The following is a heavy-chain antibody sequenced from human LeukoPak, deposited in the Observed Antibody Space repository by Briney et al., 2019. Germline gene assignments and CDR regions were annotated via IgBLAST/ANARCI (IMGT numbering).Heavy chain of an antibody. D-gene: IGHD6-13*01. CDR1: GYSLTGYY. CDR3: ARWDGYSSSPDY. V-gene: IGHV1-2*02. Sequence: ASVKVSCKASGYSLTGYYMHWVRRAPGQGLEWMGWINPNSGETGYAQQFQGRVSMTRDMSISTIYVELARLKSDDTAFYYCARWDGYSSSPDYWGQGSLVTVSS. J-gene: IGHJ4*02. CDR2: INPNSGET.